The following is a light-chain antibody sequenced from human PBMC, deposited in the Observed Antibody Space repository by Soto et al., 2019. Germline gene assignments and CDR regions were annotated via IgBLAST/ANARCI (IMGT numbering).Light chain of an antibody. J-gene: IGKJ4*01. CDR1: QSVSSY. Sequence: EIVLTQSPATLSLSPGERATLSCRASQSVSSYLAWYQQKPGQAPRLLIYDASNRATGIPARFSGSRSGTDFTLPISSLEPEDFAIYYCQQRSNWPPVTFGGGTKVEIK. V-gene: IGKV3-11*01. CDR2: DAS. CDR3: QQRSNWPPVT.